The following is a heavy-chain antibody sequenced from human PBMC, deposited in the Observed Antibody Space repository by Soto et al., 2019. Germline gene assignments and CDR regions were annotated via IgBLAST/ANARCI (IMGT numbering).Heavy chain of an antibody. CDR1: GGSFSGYY. CDR2: INHSGST. D-gene: IGHD2-21*02. J-gene: IGHJ4*02. CDR3: ARVELGTMTDDY. V-gene: IGHV4-34*01. Sequence: KTSETLSLTCAVYGGSFSGYYWSRIRQPPGKGLEWIGEINHSGSTNYNPSLKSRVTISVDTSKNQFSLKLSSVTAADTAVYYCARVELGTMTDDYWGQGTLVTVSS.